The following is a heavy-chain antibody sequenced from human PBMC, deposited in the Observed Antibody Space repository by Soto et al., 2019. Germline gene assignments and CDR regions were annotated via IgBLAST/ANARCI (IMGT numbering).Heavy chain of an antibody. Sequence: VQLVESGGGLVQPGGSLRLSCAASGFTFSSYSMNWVRQAPGKGLEWVSYISSSSSTIYYADSVKGRFTISRDNAKNSLYLQMNSLRDEDTAVYYCARDYYYDSSGYLDYWGQGTLVTVSS. CDR2: ISSSSSTI. J-gene: IGHJ4*02. D-gene: IGHD3-22*01. CDR3: ARDYYYDSSGYLDY. CDR1: GFTFSSYS. V-gene: IGHV3-48*02.